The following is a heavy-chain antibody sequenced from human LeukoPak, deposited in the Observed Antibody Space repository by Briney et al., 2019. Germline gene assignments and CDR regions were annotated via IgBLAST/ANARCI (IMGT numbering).Heavy chain of an antibody. CDR3: AKVGWREINYYYYYGMDV. Sequence: GRSLRLSCAASGFTFSSYGMHWVRQAPGKGLEWVAVISYDGSNKYYADSVKGRFTISRDNSKNTLYLQMNSLRAEDTAVYYCAKVGWREINYYYYYGMDVWGKGTTVTVSS. CDR1: GFTFSSYG. CDR2: ISYDGSNK. D-gene: IGHD5-24*01. J-gene: IGHJ6*04. V-gene: IGHV3-30*18.